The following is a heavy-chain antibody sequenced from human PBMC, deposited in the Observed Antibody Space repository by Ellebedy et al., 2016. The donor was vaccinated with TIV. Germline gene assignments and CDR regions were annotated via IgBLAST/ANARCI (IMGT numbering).Heavy chain of an antibody. D-gene: IGHD3-22*01. Sequence: GGSLGLSCAASGFSFREYYMSWIRQAPGKGLECVAYINHDGAIKYYADAVRGRFTVSRDNAENSLHLQMNSLRAEDTAVYYCARNRNDFDANGYWNYWGPGAQVTVSS. V-gene: IGHV3-11*01. CDR2: INHDGAIK. CDR1: GFSFREYY. J-gene: IGHJ4*02. CDR3: ARNRNDFDANGYWNY.